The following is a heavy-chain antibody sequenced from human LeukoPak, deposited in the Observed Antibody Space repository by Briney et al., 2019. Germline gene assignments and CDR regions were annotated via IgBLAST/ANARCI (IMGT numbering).Heavy chain of an antibody. J-gene: IGHJ4*02. CDR3: ARDRSGYYHGLDY. Sequence: GGSLRLSCAASGFTFSDYYMSWIRQAPGKGLEWVSYISSSGSTIYYADSVEGRFTVSRDNAKNSLHLQMNSLRAEDTAVYYCARDRSGYYHGLDYWGQGILVTVSS. V-gene: IGHV3-11*01. CDR2: ISSSGSTI. D-gene: IGHD3-22*01. CDR1: GFTFSDYY.